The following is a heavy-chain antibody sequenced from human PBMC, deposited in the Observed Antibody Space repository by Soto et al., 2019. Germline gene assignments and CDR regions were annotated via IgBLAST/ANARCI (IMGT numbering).Heavy chain of an antibody. D-gene: IGHD3-10*01. J-gene: IGHJ3*01. Sequence: SETLSLTCTVSGGSISNGDYYWSCIRQPPGKGLEWIGYIYYSGSTYYNPSLKSRVTISVDTSKNQFSLKLSSVTAADTAVYYCASKKYYYGSGSYYYSWGHWTMVTVSS. CDR1: GGSISNGDYY. CDR3: ASKKYYYGSGSYYYS. V-gene: IGHV4-30-4*01. CDR2: IYYSGST.